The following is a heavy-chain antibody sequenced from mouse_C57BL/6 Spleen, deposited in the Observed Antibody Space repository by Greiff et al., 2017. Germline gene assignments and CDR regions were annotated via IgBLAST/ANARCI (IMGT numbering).Heavy chain of an antibody. V-gene: IGHV1-80*01. J-gene: IGHJ2*01. CDR3: ARWYYGSGYFDY. CDR1: GYAFSSYW. D-gene: IGHD1-1*01. Sequence: VQLQQSGAELVKPGASVKISCKASGYAFSSYWMNWVKQRPGKGLEWIGQIYPGDGDTNYNGKFKGKATLTADKSSSTAYMQLSSLTSEDSAVYFCARWYYGSGYFDYWGQGTTLTVSS. CDR2: IYPGDGDT.